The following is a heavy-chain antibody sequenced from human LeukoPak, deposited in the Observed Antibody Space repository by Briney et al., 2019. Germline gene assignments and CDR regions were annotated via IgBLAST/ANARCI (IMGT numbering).Heavy chain of an antibody. CDR2: ISSSSSYT. V-gene: IGHV3-21*05. Sequence: PGGSLRLSCTASGFPFSSYHMNWVRQAPGKGLEWVSYISSSSSYTNYADSVKGRFTISRDNAKNSLYLQMNSLRAEDTAVYYCARVVPAATDYYYYGMDVWGQGTTVTVSS. CDR1: GFPFSSYH. CDR3: ARVVPAATDYYYYGMDV. J-gene: IGHJ6*02. D-gene: IGHD2-2*01.